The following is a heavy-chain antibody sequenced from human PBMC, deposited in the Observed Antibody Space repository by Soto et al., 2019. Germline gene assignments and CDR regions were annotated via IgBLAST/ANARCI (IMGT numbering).Heavy chain of an antibody. CDR3: ARERWHYGDYANDAFDI. Sequence: ASVKVSCKASGYTFTGYYMHWVRQAPGQGLEWMGWINPNSGGTNYAQKFQGWVTMTRDTSISTAYMELSRLRSDDTAVYYCARERWHYGDYANDAFDIGGKGTMVTVPS. CDR1: GYTFTGYY. V-gene: IGHV1-2*04. D-gene: IGHD4-17*01. CDR2: INPNSGGT. J-gene: IGHJ3*02.